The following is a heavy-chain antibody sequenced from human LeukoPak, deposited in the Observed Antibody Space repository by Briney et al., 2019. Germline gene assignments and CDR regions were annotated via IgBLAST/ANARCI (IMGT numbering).Heavy chain of an antibody. CDR1: GGSISSSSYY. D-gene: IGHD6-13*01. CDR3: ARVDSSSPRNWFDP. V-gene: IGHV4-39*01. Sequence: PSETLSLTCTVSGGSISSSSYYWGWIRQPPGKGLEWIGSIYYSGSTYYNPSLKSRVTISVDTSNNQFSLKLSSVTAADTAVYYCARVDSSSPRNWFDPWGQGTLVTVSS. J-gene: IGHJ5*02. CDR2: IYYSGST.